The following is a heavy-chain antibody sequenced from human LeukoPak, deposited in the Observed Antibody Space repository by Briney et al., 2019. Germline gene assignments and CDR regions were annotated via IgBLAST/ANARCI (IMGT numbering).Heavy chain of an antibody. V-gene: IGHV1-3*01. D-gene: IGHD3-10*01. CDR3: ARDNPGSGSFDY. CDR1: GYTFTSYA. CDR2: INAGNGNT. Sequence: ASVKVSCKASGYTFTSYAMHWVRQAPGQRLEWMGWINAGNGNTKYSEKFQGRVTITRDTSASTANMEMSSLRSEDTAVYYCARDNPGSGSFDYWGQGTLVSVSS. J-gene: IGHJ4*02.